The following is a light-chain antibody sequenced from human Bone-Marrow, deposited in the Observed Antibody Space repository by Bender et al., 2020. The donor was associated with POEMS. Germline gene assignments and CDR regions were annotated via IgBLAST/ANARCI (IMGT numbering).Light chain of an antibody. V-gene: IGLV4-69*01. J-gene: IGLJ3*02. CDR3: QSADGSGSYLV. CDR1: SGHSHYA. Sequence: QLVLTQSPSASASLGASVMLTCILTSGHSHYAIAWHQHQPQKGPRYLMKLNSDGSHSKGDGIPDRFSGSNSGNTATLTINRVEAGDEGDYYCQSADGSGSYLVFGGGTKLTVL. CDR2: LNSDGSH.